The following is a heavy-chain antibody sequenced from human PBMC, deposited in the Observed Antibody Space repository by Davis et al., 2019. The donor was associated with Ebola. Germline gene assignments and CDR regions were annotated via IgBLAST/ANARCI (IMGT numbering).Heavy chain of an antibody. CDR1: GYTFSNYY. CDR2: INPSGGST. V-gene: IGHV1-46*01. D-gene: IGHD3-22*01. CDR3: ARDFTMIVVVDYYYYYYGMDV. J-gene: IGHJ6*02. Sequence: ASVKVSCKASGYTFSNYYMHWLRQAPGQGLEWMGIINPSGGSTSYAQKFQGRVTMTRDTSTSTVYMELSSLRSEDTAVYYCARDFTMIVVVDYYYYYYGMDVWGQGTTVTVSS.